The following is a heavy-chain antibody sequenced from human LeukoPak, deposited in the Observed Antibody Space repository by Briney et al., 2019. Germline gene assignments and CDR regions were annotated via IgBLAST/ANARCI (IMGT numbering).Heavy chain of an antibody. J-gene: IGHJ5*02. CDR2: ISAYNGNT. CDR1: GYTFTSYG. CDR3: ARDRGSSWYANNWFDP. Sequence: ASVKVSCKASGYTFTSYGISWVRQAPGQGLEWMGWISAYNGNTNYAQKLQGRVTMTTDTSTSTAYMGLRSLRSDDTAVYYCARDRGSSWYANNWFDPWGQGTLVTVSS. V-gene: IGHV1-18*01. D-gene: IGHD6-13*01.